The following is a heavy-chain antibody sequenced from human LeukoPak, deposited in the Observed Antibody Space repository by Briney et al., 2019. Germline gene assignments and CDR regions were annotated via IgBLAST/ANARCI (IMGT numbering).Heavy chain of an antibody. Sequence: ASVKVSCKASGYTFTGYYMHWVRQAPGQGLEWMGWINPNSGGTNYAQKFQGRVTMTRDTSISTAYMELSRLRSDDTAVCYCARVGLHYYYYGMDVWGQGTTVTVSS. CDR3: ARVGLHYYYYGMDV. CDR1: GYTFTGYY. CDR2: INPNSGGT. J-gene: IGHJ6*02. V-gene: IGHV1-2*02.